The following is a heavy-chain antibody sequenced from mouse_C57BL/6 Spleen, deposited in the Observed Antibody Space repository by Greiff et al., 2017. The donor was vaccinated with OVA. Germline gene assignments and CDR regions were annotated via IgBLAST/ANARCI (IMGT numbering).Heavy chain of an antibody. CDR1: GYTFTSYW. CDR3: ARIMVTRLLLRYFDV. J-gene: IGHJ1*03. V-gene: IGHV1-50*01. CDR2: IDPSDSYT. Sequence: VQLQQSGAELVKPGASVKLSCKASGYTFTSYWMQWVKQRPGQGLEWIGEIDPSDSYTNYNQKFKGKATLTVDTSSSTAYMQLSSLTSEDSAVYYCARIMVTRLLLRYFDVWGTGTTVTVSS. D-gene: IGHD2-1*01.